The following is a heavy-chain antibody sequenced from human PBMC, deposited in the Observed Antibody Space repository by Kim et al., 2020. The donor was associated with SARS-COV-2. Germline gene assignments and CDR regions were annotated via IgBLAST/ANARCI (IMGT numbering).Heavy chain of an antibody. CDR3: ARDYYYGSGSYYHGYYYGMDV. CDR2: IWYDGSNK. V-gene: IGHV3-33*01. Sequence: GGSLRLSCAASGFTFSSYGMHWVRQAPGKGLEWVAVIWYDGSNKYYADSVKGRFTISRDNSKNTLYLQMNSLRAEDTAVYYCARDYYYGSGSYYHGYYYGMDVWGQGTTVTVSS. D-gene: IGHD3-10*01. J-gene: IGHJ6*02. CDR1: GFTFSSYG.